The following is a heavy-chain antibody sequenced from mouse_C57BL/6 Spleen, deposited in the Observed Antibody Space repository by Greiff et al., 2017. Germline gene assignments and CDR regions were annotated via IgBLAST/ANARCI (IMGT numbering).Heavy chain of an antibody. Sequence: EVQGVESGEGLVKPGGSLKLSCAASGFTFSSYAMSWVRRTPEKRLEWVAYISSGGDYIYYADTVKGRFTISRDNARNTLYLQMSSLKSEDTAMYYCTRNYGNIFAYWGQGTLVTVSA. CDR1: GFTFSSYA. CDR3: TRNYGNIFAY. V-gene: IGHV5-9-1*02. D-gene: IGHD2-1*01. CDR2: ISSGGDYI. J-gene: IGHJ3*01.